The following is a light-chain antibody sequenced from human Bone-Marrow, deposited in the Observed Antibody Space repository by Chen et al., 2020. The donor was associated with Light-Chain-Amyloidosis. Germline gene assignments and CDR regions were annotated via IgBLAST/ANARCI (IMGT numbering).Light chain of an antibody. CDR2: GSS. J-gene: IGKJ4*01. V-gene: IGKV3-20*01. CDR1: QTISSNY. Sequence: EIEFTQSRGPLSLSPGEGANLSCRASQTISSNYLTWYQQKFGQAPRLLIYGSSSRATGIPDRFTGSGSGTDFTLTINRLEPEDFAMYYCQQYGTSPLTFGGGTKVEIK. CDR3: QQYGTSPLT.